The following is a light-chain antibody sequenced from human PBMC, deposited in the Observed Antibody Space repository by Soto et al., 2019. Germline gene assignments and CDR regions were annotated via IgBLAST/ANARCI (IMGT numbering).Light chain of an antibody. CDR1: QSLRSS. V-gene: IGKV3-20*01. CDR2: DAS. Sequence: EIVLTQSPGTLSLSPGASATLSCRASQSLRSSLAWYQQKPGQAPRLLIYDASTRATGIPARFSGSGSGTDFTLTISSLEPEDFAVYYCQQYGSSPRTFGQGTKVDIK. J-gene: IGKJ1*01. CDR3: QQYGSSPRT.